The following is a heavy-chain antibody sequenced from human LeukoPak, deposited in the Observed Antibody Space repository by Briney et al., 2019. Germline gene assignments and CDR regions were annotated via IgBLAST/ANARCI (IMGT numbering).Heavy chain of an antibody. CDR1: GFTFSSYW. CDR3: ARETGQTMYYYYGVDV. J-gene: IGHJ6*02. D-gene: IGHD1-1*01. CDR2: VKQDGDEK. Sequence: GGSLRLSCAASGFTFSSYWMSWVRQAPGKGLEWVANVKQDGDEKYYLDSVKGRFTISRDNANNSLYPQMNSLRAEDTAVYYCARETGQTMYYYYGVDVWGQGTTVTVSS. V-gene: IGHV3-7*01.